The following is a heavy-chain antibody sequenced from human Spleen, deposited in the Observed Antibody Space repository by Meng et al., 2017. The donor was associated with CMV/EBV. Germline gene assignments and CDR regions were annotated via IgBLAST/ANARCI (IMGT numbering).Heavy chain of an antibody. D-gene: IGHD3-3*01. CDR1: GSVTSGSYY. V-gene: IGHV4-61*01. J-gene: IGHJ3*01. CDR2: IYYSGST. Sequence: GSVTSGSYYWHWFRQPPGKGLEWIGYIYYSGSTSYNPSLTGRVTISVDTSKNQFSLRLSSVTAADTAVYYCATFKIFGVVTDAFNVWGQGTMVTVSS. CDR3: ATFKIFGVVTDAFNV.